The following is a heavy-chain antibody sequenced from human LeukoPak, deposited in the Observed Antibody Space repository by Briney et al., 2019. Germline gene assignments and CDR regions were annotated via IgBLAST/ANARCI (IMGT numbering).Heavy chain of an antibody. CDR1: GGSISSYY. D-gene: IGHD5-18*01. CDR2: IYYSGST. J-gene: IGHJ5*02. V-gene: IGHV4-59*01. Sequence: SETLSLTCTVSGGSISSYYWSWIRQPPGKGLEWIGYIYYSGSTNYYPSLKSRVTISVDTSKNQFSLKLSSVTAADTAVYYCAREASGYSYGLYNWFDPWGQGTLVTVSS. CDR3: AREASGYSYGLYNWFDP.